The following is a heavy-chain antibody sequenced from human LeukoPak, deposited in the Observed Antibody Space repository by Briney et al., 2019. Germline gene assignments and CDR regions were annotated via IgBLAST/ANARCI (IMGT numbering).Heavy chain of an antibody. CDR1: GFTFSDHF. CDR2: IGKKTSSFTS. D-gene: IGHD2-15*01. J-gene: IGHJ4*02. V-gene: IGHV3-72*01. Sequence: GGSLRLSCAASGFTFSDHFMDWVRQAPGKGLEWVARIGKKTSSFTSEYAASVKGRFTISRDDSKNSLYLQMNSLKTEDTALYYCARVSDKWWYNVWGQGTLVTVSS. CDR3: ARVSDKWWYNV.